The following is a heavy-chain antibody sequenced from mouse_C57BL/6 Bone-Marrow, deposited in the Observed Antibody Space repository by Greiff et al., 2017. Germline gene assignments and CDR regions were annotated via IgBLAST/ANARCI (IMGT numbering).Heavy chain of an antibody. CDR3: TTTWFAY. CDR2: IDPENGDT. CDR1: GFNIKDDY. V-gene: IGHV14-4*01. J-gene: IGHJ3*01. Sequence: VHVKQSGAELVRPGASVKLSCTASGFNIKDDYMHWVKQRPEQGLEWIGWIDPENGDTEYASKFQGKATITADTSSNTAYLQLSSLTSEDTAVYYCTTTWFAYWGQGTLVTVSA.